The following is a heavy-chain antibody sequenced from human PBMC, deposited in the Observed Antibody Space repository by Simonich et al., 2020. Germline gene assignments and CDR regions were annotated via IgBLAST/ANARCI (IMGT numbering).Heavy chain of an antibody. D-gene: IGHD3-10*01. CDR2: IWYEGSNK. CDR3: ARDGGNMVRGVDAFDI. V-gene: IGHV3-33*01. Sequence: QVQLVESGGGVVQPGRSLRLSCAASGFTFSSYGMNWVRQGPGKGVGWGASIWYEGSNKYYADPVKGRFTISRYNSKNTLYLKMNSLRAEDTAVYYCARDGGNMVRGVDAFDIWGQGTMVTVSS. J-gene: IGHJ3*02. CDR1: GFTFSSYG.